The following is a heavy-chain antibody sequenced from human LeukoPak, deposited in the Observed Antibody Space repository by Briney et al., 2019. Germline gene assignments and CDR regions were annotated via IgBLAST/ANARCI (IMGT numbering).Heavy chain of an antibody. CDR3: ARPPTIKVVGDAFDI. D-gene: IGHD3-22*01. Sequence: GGSLRLSCAASGFTFSDYYMSWIRQAPGKGLEWVSYISSSGSTIYYADSVKGRFTISRDNAKNSLYLQMNSLRAEDTALYYCARPPTIKVVGDAFDIWGQGTMVTASS. CDR1: GFTFSDYY. CDR2: ISSSGSTI. V-gene: IGHV3-11*01. J-gene: IGHJ3*02.